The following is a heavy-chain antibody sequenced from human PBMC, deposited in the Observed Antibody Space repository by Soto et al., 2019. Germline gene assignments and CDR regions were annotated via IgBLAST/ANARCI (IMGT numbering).Heavy chain of an antibody. CDR1: GFTFSSYA. CDR3: AKEGESTGTRGDYSGMDV. J-gene: IGHJ6*02. CDR2: ISGSGGIT. Sequence: EVQLLESGGGLVQPGGSLRLSCAASGFTFSSYAMSWVRQAPGKGLEWVSAISGSGGITYYADSVKGRFTISRDNSKNTLYLQMNSLRAEDTAVYYCAKEGESTGTRGDYSGMDVWGQGTTVTVSS. D-gene: IGHD1-1*01. V-gene: IGHV3-23*01.